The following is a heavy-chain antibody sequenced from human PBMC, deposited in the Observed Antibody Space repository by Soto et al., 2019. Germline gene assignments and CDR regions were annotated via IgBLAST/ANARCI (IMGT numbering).Heavy chain of an antibody. J-gene: IGHJ6*02. CDR3: ARGLQDIVLVPAARPPYGMDV. CDR2: INPSGGST. Sequence: GASVKVSCKASGYTFTSYYMHWVRQAPGQGLEWKGKINPSGGSTSYAQKFQGIVTMTRDTSTSTVYMVLSSLRSEDTAVYYCARGLQDIVLVPAARPPYGMDVWGQGTTVTVSS. D-gene: IGHD2-2*02. CDR1: GYTFTSYY. V-gene: IGHV1-46*01.